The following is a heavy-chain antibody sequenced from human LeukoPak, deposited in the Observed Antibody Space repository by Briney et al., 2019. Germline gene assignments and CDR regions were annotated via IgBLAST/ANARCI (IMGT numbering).Heavy chain of an antibody. V-gene: IGHV3-53*01. J-gene: IGHJ4*02. D-gene: IGHD1-26*01. CDR2: IYSGGST. Sequence: PGGSLRLSCAASGFTFDDYAMHWVRQAPGKGLEWVSVIYSGGSTYYADSVKGRFTISRDNSKNTLYLQMNSLRAEDTAVYYCARLPGSYYFDYWGQGTLVTVSS. CDR3: ARLPGSYYFDY. CDR1: GFTFDDYA.